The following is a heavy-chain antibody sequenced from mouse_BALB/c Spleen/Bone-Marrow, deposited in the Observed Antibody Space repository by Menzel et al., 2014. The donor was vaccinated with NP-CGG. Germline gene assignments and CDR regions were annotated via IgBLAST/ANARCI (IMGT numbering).Heavy chain of an antibody. CDR1: GFTFTDYY. CDR3: ARDDYYAMDY. J-gene: IGHJ4*01. V-gene: IGHV7-3*02. Sequence: VQLQQSGGGLVQPGGSLRLSCATSGFTFTDYYMSWVRQRPGKALEWLGFIRNKANGYTTEYSASVKGRFTISRDNSQSILYLQMNTLRAEDSATYYCARDDYYAMDYWGQGTSVTVSS. CDR2: IRNKANGYTT.